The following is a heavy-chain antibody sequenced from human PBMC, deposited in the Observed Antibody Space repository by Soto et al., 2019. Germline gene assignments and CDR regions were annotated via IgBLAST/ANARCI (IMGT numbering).Heavy chain of an antibody. CDR1: GYTFTSYY. Sequence: ASVKVSCKASGYTFTSYYMHWVRQAPGQGLEWMGIINPSGGSTSYAQKFQGRVTMTRDTSTSTVYMGLSSLRSEDTAVYYCARDLNLDNCGGDCYLNPWGQGTLVTVSS. V-gene: IGHV1-46*01. CDR2: INPSGGST. D-gene: IGHD2-21*02. CDR3: ARDLNLDNCGGDCYLNP. J-gene: IGHJ5*02.